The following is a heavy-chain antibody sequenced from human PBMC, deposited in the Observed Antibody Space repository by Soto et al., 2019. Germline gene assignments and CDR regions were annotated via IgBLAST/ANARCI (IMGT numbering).Heavy chain of an antibody. Sequence: QVPLQESGPGLVKPSQTLSLTCTVSGGSISSGDYYWSWIRQPPGKGLEWIGYTYYSGSTYYNPSPTSRVTRSVDTAKNQFSLKLNSVTAADTAVYYCARAYGNYYYYGMDVWGQGTTVTVS. CDR2: TYYSGST. CDR3: ARAYGNYYYYGMDV. CDR1: GGSISSGDYY. D-gene: IGHD4-17*01. J-gene: IGHJ6*02. V-gene: IGHV4-30-4*01.